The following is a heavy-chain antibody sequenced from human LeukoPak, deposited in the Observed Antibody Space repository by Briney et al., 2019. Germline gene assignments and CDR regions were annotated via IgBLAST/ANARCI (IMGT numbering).Heavy chain of an antibody. D-gene: IGHD3-22*01. CDR3: AKSREARGSGYYLYFDY. CDR1: GGSISNYY. J-gene: IGHJ4*02. Sequence: SETLSLTCTVSGGSISNYYWSWIRQPPGKGLEWIGYIYHSGSTYYNPSLKSRVTISVDRSKNQFSLKLSSVTAADTAVYYCAKSREARGSGYYLYFDYWGQGTLVTVSS. V-gene: IGHV4-59*12. CDR2: IYHSGST.